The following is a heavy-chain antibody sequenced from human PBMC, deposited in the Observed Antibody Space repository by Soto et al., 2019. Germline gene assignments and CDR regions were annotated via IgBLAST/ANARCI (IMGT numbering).Heavy chain of an antibody. Sequence: SETLSLTCAVYGGSFSGYYWSWIRQPPGKGLEWIGEINHSGSTNYNPSLKSRVTISVDPSKNQFSLKLSSVTAADTAVYYCARGPIVGATKFDYWGQGTLVTVSS. V-gene: IGHV4-34*01. CDR2: INHSGST. CDR3: ARGPIVGATKFDY. J-gene: IGHJ4*02. CDR1: GGSFSGYY. D-gene: IGHD1-26*01.